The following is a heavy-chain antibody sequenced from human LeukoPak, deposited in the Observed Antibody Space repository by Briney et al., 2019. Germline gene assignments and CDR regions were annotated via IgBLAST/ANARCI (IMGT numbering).Heavy chain of an antibody. CDR3: VSDLCGGDDQ. CDR2: IDEDGKTI. Sequence: PGGSLRLSCAASGSTFNSYWMHWVRQAPGKGLVWVSRIDEDGKTIDYADSVKGRFTISRDNAKDTLYLQISSLRDEDTAVYYCVSDLCGGDDQWGRGTLVTVSS. CDR1: GSTFNSYW. V-gene: IGHV3-74*01. D-gene: IGHD3-3*01. J-gene: IGHJ5*02.